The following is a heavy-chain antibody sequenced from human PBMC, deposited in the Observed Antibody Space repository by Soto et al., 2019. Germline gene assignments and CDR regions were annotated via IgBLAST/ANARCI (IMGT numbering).Heavy chain of an antibody. Sequence: QVQLVQSGADVKKTGASVKVSCKASDYTFTNYNINWVRQAPGQGLEWVGWISPYNGNTYYAQKFHGRVTMTTDTSTSTVYMELRSLRSDDTALYYCARRLATAFDCWGQGTLVTVSS. V-gene: IGHV1-18*01. CDR1: DYTFTNYN. D-gene: IGHD6-13*01. CDR2: ISPYNGNT. CDR3: ARRLATAFDC. J-gene: IGHJ4*02.